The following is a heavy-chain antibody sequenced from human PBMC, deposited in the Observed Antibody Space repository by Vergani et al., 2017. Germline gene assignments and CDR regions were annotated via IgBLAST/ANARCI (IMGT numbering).Heavy chain of an antibody. D-gene: IGHD5-12*01. CDR2: INHSGST. Sequence: QVQLQQWGAGLLKPSETLSLTCAVYGGSFSGYYWSWIRQPPGKGLEWIGEINHSGSTNYNPSLKSRVTISVDTSKNQFSLKLSSVTAADTAVYYCARDSGHGGGGAYFDYWGQGTLVTVSS. CDR1: GGSFSGYY. V-gene: IGHV4-34*01. J-gene: IGHJ4*02. CDR3: ARDSGHGGGGAYFDY.